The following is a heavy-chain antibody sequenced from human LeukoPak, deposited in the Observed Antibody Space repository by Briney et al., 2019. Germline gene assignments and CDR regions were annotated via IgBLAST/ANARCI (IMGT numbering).Heavy chain of an antibody. J-gene: IGHJ4*02. V-gene: IGHV1-8*01. Sequence: ASVKVSCKASGYTFTSCDINWVRQATGQGLEWRGWMNPNSGNTGYGQSFRGRITMTRDISIGTAYMELSNLTSEDTAIYYCTRGSSGRRDNWGQGTLVTVSA. CDR3: TRGSSGRRDN. CDR2: MNPNSGNT. CDR1: GYTFTSCD. D-gene: IGHD6-19*01.